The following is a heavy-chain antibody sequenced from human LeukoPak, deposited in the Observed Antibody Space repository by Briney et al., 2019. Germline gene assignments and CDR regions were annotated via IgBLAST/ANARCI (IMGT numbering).Heavy chain of an antibody. D-gene: IGHD1-1*01. CDR3: ATERAGTSGYIVFDN. CDR2: ITPDEIT. CDR1: GFTFRNYW. J-gene: IGHJ4*02. Sequence: AGSLRLSCAASGFTFRNYWMHWVRQAPGKGLVWVSRITPDEITTYADSVKGRFTISRDNAKNMLYLQMNSLRAEDTAVYYCATERAGTSGYIVFDNWGQGTLVTVSS. V-gene: IGHV3-74*01.